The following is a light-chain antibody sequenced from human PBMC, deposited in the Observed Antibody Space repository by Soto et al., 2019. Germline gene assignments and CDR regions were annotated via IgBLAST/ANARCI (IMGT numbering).Light chain of an antibody. CDR2: AAS. CDR3: QHYYERPLT. CDR1: ETISRS. J-gene: IGKJ4*01. V-gene: IGKV1-39*01. Sequence: DIQMTQSPSSLSASVGDRVTITCRASETISRSLNWFQQKPGKAPKLLIYAASILQNEVPSRFSGSGSGTDFTLSISSLQSEDFAVYFCQHYYERPLTFGGGTKVDI.